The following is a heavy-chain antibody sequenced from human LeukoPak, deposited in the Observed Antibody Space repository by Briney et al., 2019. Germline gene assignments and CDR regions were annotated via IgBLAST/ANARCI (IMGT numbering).Heavy chain of an antibody. CDR1: GYSISSGSY. CDR2: IYHSGST. Sequence: SETLSLTCTVSGYSISSGSYWGWIRQPPGKGLEWIGSIYHSGSTYYNPSLKSRVTISVDTSKNQFSLKLSSVTAADTAVYYCARDQGLQGGWFDPWGQGTLVTVSS. V-gene: IGHV4-38-2*02. J-gene: IGHJ5*02. D-gene: IGHD4-11*01. CDR3: ARDQGLQGGWFDP.